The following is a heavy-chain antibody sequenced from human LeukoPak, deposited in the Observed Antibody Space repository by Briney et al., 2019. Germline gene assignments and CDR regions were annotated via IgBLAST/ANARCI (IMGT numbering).Heavy chain of an antibody. J-gene: IGHJ4*02. CDR2: ISPYNGDT. CDR1: GYTFTSYG. D-gene: IGHD1-26*01. Sequence: ASVKVSCKASGYTFTSYGITWVRQAPGQGLEWMGWISPYNGDTNYAQKLQGRVTMTTDTSTTTAYMELRSLRYDDTAVYYCARRSGEGATASDYWGQGTLVTVSS. V-gene: IGHV1-18*01. CDR3: ARRSGEGATASDY.